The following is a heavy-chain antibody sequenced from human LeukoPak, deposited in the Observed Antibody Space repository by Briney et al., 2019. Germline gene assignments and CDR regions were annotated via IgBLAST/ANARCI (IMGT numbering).Heavy chain of an antibody. D-gene: IGHD2-2*01. Sequence: GRSLRLSCVASGFTFSDNAMHWVRQAPGKGLEWVAIISYDGSNKYYADSVKGRFTISRDNSKNTLYLQTNSLRAEDTAVYYCAKSLESTNYYYHMDVWGKGTTVTISS. V-gene: IGHV3-30*04. CDR1: GFTFSDNA. J-gene: IGHJ6*03. CDR2: ISYDGSNK. CDR3: AKSLESTNYYYHMDV.